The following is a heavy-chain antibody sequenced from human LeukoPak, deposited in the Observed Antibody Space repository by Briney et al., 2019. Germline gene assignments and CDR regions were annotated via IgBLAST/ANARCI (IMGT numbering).Heavy chain of an antibody. V-gene: IGHV3-21*01. D-gene: IGHD3-22*01. Sequence: GGSLRLSCAASGFTLSTYSMNWVRRAPGKGLEWVSSIDSSSRYIYYADSVKGRFTISRDNTKNSLYLQMNSLRAEDTAVYYCARYEYYDSSGYSPDAFDIWGQGTMVTVSS. CDR1: GFTLSTYS. J-gene: IGHJ3*02. CDR2: IDSSSRYI. CDR3: ARYEYYDSSGYSPDAFDI.